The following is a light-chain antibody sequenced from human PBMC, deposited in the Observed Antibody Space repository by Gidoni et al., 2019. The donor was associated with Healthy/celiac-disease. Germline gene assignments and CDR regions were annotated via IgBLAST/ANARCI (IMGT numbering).Light chain of an antibody. J-gene: IGLJ2*01. V-gene: IGLV1-40*01. CDR3: QSYDSSLSGSVV. Sequence: VTISCTGSSSNIGAGYDVHWYQQLPGTAPKLLIYGNSNRPSGVPDRFSGSKSGTSASLAITGLQAEDEADYYCQSYDSSLSGSVVFGGGTKLTVL. CDR1: SSNIGAGYD. CDR2: GNS.